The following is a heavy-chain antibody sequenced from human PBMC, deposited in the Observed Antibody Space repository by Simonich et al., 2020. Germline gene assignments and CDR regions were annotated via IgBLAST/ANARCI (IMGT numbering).Heavy chain of an antibody. CDR2: ISGSGGST. CDR1: GFTFSSYA. J-gene: IGHJ3*02. Sequence: GGGLVQPGGSLRLSCAASGFTFSSYAMSWVRQVPGQGLEWVLAISGSGGSTYYADSVKGRFTISRDNSKNTLYLQMNSLRAEDTAVYYCAKDLGERITMIVVVIDAFDIWGQGTMVTVSS. CDR3: AKDLGERITMIVVVIDAFDI. D-gene: IGHD3-22*01. V-gene: IGHV3-23*01.